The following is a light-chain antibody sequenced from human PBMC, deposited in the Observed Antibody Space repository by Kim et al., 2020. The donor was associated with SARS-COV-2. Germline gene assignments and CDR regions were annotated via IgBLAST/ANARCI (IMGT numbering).Light chain of an antibody. CDR2: GAS. CDR3: QQYHTYPPT. CDR1: QDITNH. V-gene: IGKV1-16*02. Sequence: DIQMTQSPSSLSASLGDRVTITCRASQDITNHLAWFQQRPGEAPKSLIHGASTLQTGVPSNFSGSGSGTEFILTITSLQPEDVGTYYCQQYHTYPPTFGQGTKVQIK. J-gene: IGKJ2*01.